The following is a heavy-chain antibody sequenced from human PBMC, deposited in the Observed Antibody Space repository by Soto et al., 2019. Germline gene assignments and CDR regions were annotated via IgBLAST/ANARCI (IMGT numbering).Heavy chain of an antibody. J-gene: IGHJ3*02. CDR1: GGSFSGYY. CDR2: INHSGCT. CDR3: ARGGRRYCSGGSCYFKRSNAFDI. D-gene: IGHD2-15*01. Sequence: QVQLQQWGAGLLKPSETLSLTCAVYGGSFSGYYWSWIRQPPGKGLEWVGEINHSGCTNYNPSLKSRDTISVDTSKNQFSLKLSSVTAADTAVYYCARGGRRYCSGGSCYFKRSNAFDIWGQGTMVTVSS. V-gene: IGHV4-34*01.